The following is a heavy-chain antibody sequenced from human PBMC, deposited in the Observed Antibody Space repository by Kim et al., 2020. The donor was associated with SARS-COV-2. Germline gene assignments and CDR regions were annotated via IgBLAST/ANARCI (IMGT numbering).Heavy chain of an antibody. CDR3: ARDCRGGSCSTPIDY. CDR1: GYTFTSYG. Sequence: ASVKVSCKASGYTFTSYGISWVRQAPGQGLEWMGWISAYNGNTNYAQRFQGRVTMTTDTSTSTAYMELRSLRSEDTAVYYCARDCRGGSCSTPIDYWGQGTLVTVSS. CDR2: ISAYNGNT. V-gene: IGHV1-18*01. J-gene: IGHJ4*02. D-gene: IGHD2-15*01.